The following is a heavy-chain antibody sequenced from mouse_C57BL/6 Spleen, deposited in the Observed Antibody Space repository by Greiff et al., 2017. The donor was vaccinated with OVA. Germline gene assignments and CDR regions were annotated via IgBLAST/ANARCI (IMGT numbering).Heavy chain of an antibody. CDR2: IDPSDSYT. J-gene: IGHJ4*01. CDR1: GYTFTSYW. Sequence: VQLQQPGAELVRPGTSVKLSCKASGYTFTSYWMHWVKQRPGQGLEWIGVIDPSDSYTNYNQKFKGKATLTVDTSSSTAYRQLSSLTSEDSAVYYCARQLRRYYAMDYWGQGTSVTVSS. V-gene: IGHV1-59*01. CDR3: ARQLRRYYAMDY. D-gene: IGHD3-2*02.